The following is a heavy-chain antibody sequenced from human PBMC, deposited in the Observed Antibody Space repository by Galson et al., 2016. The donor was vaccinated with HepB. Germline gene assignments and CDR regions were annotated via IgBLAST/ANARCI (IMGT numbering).Heavy chain of an antibody. CDR3: ARGGSGSYSYYHYGVDV. D-gene: IGHD3-10*01. V-gene: IGHV4-34*01. CDR1: GGSLSSYY. Sequence: SETLSLTCAVYGGSLSSYYWSWIRQPPGKGLEWIGEINHSGSTSYSPSLKSRVTISLDTSKNHFSLRLNSVTAADSAVYYCARGGSGSYSYYHYGVDVWGQGTTVTVSS. CDR2: INHSGST. J-gene: IGHJ6*02.